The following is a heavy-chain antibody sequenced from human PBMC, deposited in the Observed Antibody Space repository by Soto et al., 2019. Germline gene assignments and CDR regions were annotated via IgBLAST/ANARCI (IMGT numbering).Heavy chain of an antibody. J-gene: IGHJ6*03. Sequence: GGSLRLSCAASGFTFDDYAMHWVRQAPGKGLEWVSGISWNSGSIGYADSVKGRFTISRDNAKNSLYLQMNSLRAEDTALYYCAKDFDEESGSHHYYYYMDVWGKGTTVTVSS. V-gene: IGHV3-9*01. CDR3: AKDFDEESGSHHYYYYMDV. D-gene: IGHD3-10*01. CDR1: GFTFDDYA. CDR2: ISWNSGSI.